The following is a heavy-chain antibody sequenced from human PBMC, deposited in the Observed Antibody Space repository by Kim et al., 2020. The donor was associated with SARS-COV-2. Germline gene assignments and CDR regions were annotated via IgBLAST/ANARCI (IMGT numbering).Heavy chain of an antibody. Sequence: GGSLRLSCAASGFTFSSYAMSWVRQAPGKGLEWVSAISGSGGSTYYADFVKGRFTISRDNSKNTLYLQMNSLRAEDTAVYYCAKDRLDTAMVNYYYGMDVWGQGTTVTVSS. V-gene: IGHV3-23*01. CDR3: AKDRLDTAMVNYYYGMDV. D-gene: IGHD5-18*01. CDR1: GFTFSSYA. J-gene: IGHJ6*02. CDR2: ISGSGGST.